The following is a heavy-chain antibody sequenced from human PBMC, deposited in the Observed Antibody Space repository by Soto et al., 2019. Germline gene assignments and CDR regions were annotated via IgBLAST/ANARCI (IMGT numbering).Heavy chain of an antibody. D-gene: IGHD6-19*01. V-gene: IGHV1-46*03. J-gene: IGHJ4*02. CDR1: EYTFTSYY. CDR2: INPSGGTT. CDR3: VTRPKQWLPQAFDY. Sequence: ASVKVSCKASEYTFTSYYMHWVRQAPGQGLEWMGIINPSGGTTSYSQKFQGRVTLTRDTSTSTVYMDLSSLRSEDTAVYYCVTRPKQWLPQAFDYWGQGTLVTVSS.